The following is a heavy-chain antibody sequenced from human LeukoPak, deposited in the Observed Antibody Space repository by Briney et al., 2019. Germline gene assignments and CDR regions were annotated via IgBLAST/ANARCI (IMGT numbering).Heavy chain of an antibody. V-gene: IGHV4-34*01. CDR1: GGSFSGYY. D-gene: IGHD5-18*01. J-gene: IGHJ6*02. CDR2: INHNGST. Sequence: SETLSLTCAVYGGSFSGYYWSWIRQPPGEGLEWIGEINHNGSTNYNPSLRSRVTISVDTSNNQFSLKVTSMTAADTAVYYCARGPYRYGYFYAMDVWGQGTTVTVSS. CDR3: ARGPYRYGYFYAMDV.